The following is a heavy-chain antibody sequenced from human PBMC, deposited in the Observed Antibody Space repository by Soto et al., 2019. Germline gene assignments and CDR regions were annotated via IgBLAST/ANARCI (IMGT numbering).Heavy chain of an antibody. D-gene: IGHD4-17*01. CDR1: GFSFSTYS. V-gene: IGHV3-23*01. CDR3: GRRDGYGAV. CDR2: LSGGGSNT. J-gene: IGHJ4*02. Sequence: GGSLRLSCAASGFSFSTYSMAWVRQTPGKGLAWVSGLSGGGSNTFYADSVQGRFTISVDNSKNTVYLQMNSLRVEDTAVYYCGRRDGYGAVWAQGTSVTVSS.